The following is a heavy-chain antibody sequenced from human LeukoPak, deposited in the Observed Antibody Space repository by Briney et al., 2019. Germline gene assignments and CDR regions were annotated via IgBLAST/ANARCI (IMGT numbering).Heavy chain of an antibody. V-gene: IGHV3-7*01. CDR1: GFTFSNAW. CDR2: IKQDGSEK. Sequence: PGGSLRLSCAASGFTFSNAWMSWVRQAPGKGLEWVANIKQDGSEKYYVDSVKGRFTISRDNAKNSLYLQMNSLRAEDTAVYYCARVDSGWFDYWGQGTLVTVSS. CDR3: ARVDSGWFDY. D-gene: IGHD6-19*01. J-gene: IGHJ4*02.